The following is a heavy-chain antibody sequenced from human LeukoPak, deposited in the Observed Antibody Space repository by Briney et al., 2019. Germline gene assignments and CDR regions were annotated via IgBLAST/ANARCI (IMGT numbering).Heavy chain of an antibody. CDR3: ARDHGRYCSGGSCYFGGFFEY. J-gene: IGHJ4*02. CDR1: GXTFXNYW. CDR2: IKQDGSNK. V-gene: IGHV3-7*03. D-gene: IGHD2-15*01. Sequence: LXLSXXXXGXTFXNYWMSWVRQAPXKXVEWVANIKQDGSNKYYLDSVKAPFTISRDNAKNSLYLQMNSLRAEDTAVYYCARDHGRYCSGGSCYFGGFFEYWGQGTLGTVSS.